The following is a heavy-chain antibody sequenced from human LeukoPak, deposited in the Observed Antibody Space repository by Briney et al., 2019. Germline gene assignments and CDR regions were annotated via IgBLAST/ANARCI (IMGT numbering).Heavy chain of an antibody. J-gene: IGHJ5*02. D-gene: IGHD2-8*01. CDR1: GFTFSGYE. V-gene: IGHV3-48*03. Sequence: GGSLRLSCATSGFTFSGYEMNWVRQAPGKGLEWLSYINGSGSTIYYADSVRGRFTISRDNANKSLFLQMSRLRAEDTAVYYCTTGGTLVYGILGWFDPWGQGTLVTVSS. CDR3: TTGGTLVYGILGWFDP. CDR2: INGSGSTI.